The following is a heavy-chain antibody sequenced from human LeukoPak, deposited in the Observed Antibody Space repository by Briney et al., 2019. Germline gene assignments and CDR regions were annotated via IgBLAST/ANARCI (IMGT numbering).Heavy chain of an antibody. CDR1: GGSISSYY. V-gene: IGHV4-4*07. D-gene: IGHD3-3*01. J-gene: IGHJ6*03. CDR3: ARGDFWSGYSPDTYYYHMDV. Sequence: PSETLSLTCTVSGGSISSYYWSWIRQPAGKGLEWIGRIYTSGSTNYNPSLKSRVTISVDKSKNQFSLKLSYVTAADTAVYYCARGDFWSGYSPDTYYYHMDVWGKGTTVTVSS. CDR2: IYTSGST.